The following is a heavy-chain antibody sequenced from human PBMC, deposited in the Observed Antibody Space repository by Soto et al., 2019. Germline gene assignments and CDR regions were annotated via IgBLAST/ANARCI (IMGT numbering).Heavy chain of an antibody. J-gene: IGHJ4*01. V-gene: IGHV1-18*01. CDR3: ARSIVVVTALDY. CDR1: GYDFTTYG. Sequence: ASVKVSCKGSGYDFTTYGITWVRQAPGQGLEWMAWISAHNGNTDYAQKLQGRVTVTRDTSTSTAYMELSSLRSDDTAVYYCARSIVVVTALDYWG. CDR2: ISAHNGNT. D-gene: IGHD2-21*02.